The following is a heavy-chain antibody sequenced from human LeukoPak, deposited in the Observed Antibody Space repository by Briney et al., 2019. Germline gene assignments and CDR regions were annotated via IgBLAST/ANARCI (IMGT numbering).Heavy chain of an antibody. CDR2: IWYDGNNK. J-gene: IGHJ6*02. V-gene: IGHV3-33*01. CDR3: ARDKMSSSWPYYYYGMDV. Sequence: GGPLRLSCVASGFTFSNYGMHWVRQAPGKGLEWVAVIWYDGNNKYYADSVKGRFTVSRDNSKNTLYLQMDSLRAEDTAVYFCARDKMSSSWPYYYYGMDVWGQGTTVTVSS. D-gene: IGHD6-13*01. CDR1: GFTFSNYG.